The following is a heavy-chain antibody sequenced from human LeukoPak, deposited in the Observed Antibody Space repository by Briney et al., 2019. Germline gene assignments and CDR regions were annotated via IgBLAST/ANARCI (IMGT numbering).Heavy chain of an antibody. Sequence: SQTLSLTCTVSGGSISSGSYYWSWIRQPAGKGLEWIGRIHTSGSTNYNPSLKSRVTISVDTSKNQFSLKLSSVTAADTAVYYCARAIFEFDYWGQGTLVTVSS. CDR2: IHTSGST. CDR3: ARAIFEFDY. J-gene: IGHJ4*02. V-gene: IGHV4-61*02. CDR1: GGSISSGSYY. D-gene: IGHD3-3*01.